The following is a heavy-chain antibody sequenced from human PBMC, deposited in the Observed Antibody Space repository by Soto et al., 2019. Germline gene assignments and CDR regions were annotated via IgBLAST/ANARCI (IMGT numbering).Heavy chain of an antibody. V-gene: IGHV3-53*02. D-gene: IGHD1-26*01. J-gene: IGHJ4*02. CDR2: INSSGPR. CDR1: GFTVSSYY. Sequence: EVQLVETGGGLIQPGESLRLSCAASGFTVSSYYMNWVRLVPEKGLEWVSVINSSGPRFYAASVRGRFTITRDNSKNTLYLQMNSLRVEDTAVYYCASSFGGSYDYWGQGTLVTVSS. CDR3: ASSFGGSYDY.